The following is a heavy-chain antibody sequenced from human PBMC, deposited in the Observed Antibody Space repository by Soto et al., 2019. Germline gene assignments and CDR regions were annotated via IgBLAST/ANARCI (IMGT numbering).Heavy chain of an antibody. CDR1: GGSISSYY. V-gene: IGHV4-59*01. Sequence: SETLSLTCTVSGGSISSYYWSWSRQPPGKGLEWIGYIYYSGSTNYNPSLKSRVTISVDTSKNQFSLKLSSVTAADTAVYYCAREGRVATFDYWGQGSLVTVSS. CDR3: AREGRVATFDY. D-gene: IGHD5-12*01. J-gene: IGHJ4*02. CDR2: IYYSGST.